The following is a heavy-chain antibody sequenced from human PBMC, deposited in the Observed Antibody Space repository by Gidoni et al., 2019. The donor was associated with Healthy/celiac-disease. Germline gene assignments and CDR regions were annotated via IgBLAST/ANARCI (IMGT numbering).Heavy chain of an antibody. J-gene: IGHJ6*02. CDR3: ARDKTTVMRHYYGMDV. V-gene: IGHV4-59*01. Sequence: GGSLRSYYWGWIRQLPGKGLEWIGYIYYSGSTNYNPSLKSRVTISVDTSKNQFSLKLSSVTAADTAVYYCARDKTTVMRHYYGMDVWGQGTTVTVSS. CDR2: IYYSGST. D-gene: IGHD4-4*01. CDR1: GGSLRSYY.